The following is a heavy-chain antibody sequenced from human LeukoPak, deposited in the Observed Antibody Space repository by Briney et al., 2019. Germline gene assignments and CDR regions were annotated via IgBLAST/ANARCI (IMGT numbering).Heavy chain of an antibody. CDR3: ASIDSSSWYTKYFDY. CDR1: GGSISSSSYY. D-gene: IGHD6-13*01. CDR2: IYYSGST. Sequence: SETLSLTCTVSGGSISSSSYYWGWIRQPPGKGLEWIGSIYYSGSTYYNPSLKSRVTISVDTSKNQFSLRLSSVTAADTAVYYCASIDSSSWYTKYFDYWGQGTLVTVSS. J-gene: IGHJ4*02. V-gene: IGHV4-39*07.